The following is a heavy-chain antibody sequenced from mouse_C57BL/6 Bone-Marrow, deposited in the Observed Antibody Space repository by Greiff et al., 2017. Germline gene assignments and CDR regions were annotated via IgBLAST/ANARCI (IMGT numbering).Heavy chain of an antibody. CDR3: AIYYYGSRSYAMDY. CDR2: ISSGGSYT. J-gene: IGHJ4*01. D-gene: IGHD1-1*01. CDR1: GFTFSSYG. V-gene: IGHV5-6*02. Sequence: EVMLVESGGDLVKPGGSLKLSCAASGFTFSSYGMSWVRQTPDKRLEWVATISSGGSYTYYPDSVKGRFTISRDNAKNTLYLQMSSLKSEDTAMYHCAIYYYGSRSYAMDYWGQGTSVTVSS.